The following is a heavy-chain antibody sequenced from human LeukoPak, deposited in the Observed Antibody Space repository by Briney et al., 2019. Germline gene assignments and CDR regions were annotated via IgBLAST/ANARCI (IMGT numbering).Heavy chain of an antibody. CDR3: VKDLVAASENVRGWYPMDY. Sequence: PGGSLRLSCAASGFNFDDYDIHWVRQAPGKGLEWVSGISWNSGSSAYADSVKGRFTISRDNAKNSLYLQMNSLRTEDTALYYCVKDLVAASENVRGWYPMDYWGQGTLVTVSS. CDR2: ISWNSGSS. D-gene: IGHD6-19*01. J-gene: IGHJ4*02. V-gene: IGHV3-9*01. CDR1: GFNFDDYD.